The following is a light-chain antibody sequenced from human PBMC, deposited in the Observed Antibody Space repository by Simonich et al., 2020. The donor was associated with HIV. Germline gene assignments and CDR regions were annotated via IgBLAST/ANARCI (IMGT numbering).Light chain of an antibody. Sequence: DIQMTQSPSSLSASVRDRVTITCRANQGISNSLAWYQQKPGKAPKLLLYAASTLQSGVPSRFSGSGSGTDFTLTISCLQSEDFATYYCQQYYSYPRTFGQGTKVEIK. V-gene: IGKV1-NL1*01. CDR3: QQYYSYPRT. J-gene: IGKJ1*01. CDR2: AAS. CDR1: QGISNS.